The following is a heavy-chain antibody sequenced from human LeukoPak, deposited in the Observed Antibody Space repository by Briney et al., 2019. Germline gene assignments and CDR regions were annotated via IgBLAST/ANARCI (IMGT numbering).Heavy chain of an antibody. Sequence: GASVRVSCTPSGYTFTVYYMHWVRQAPGQGLEWMGWINPNSGGTNYAQKFQGRVTMTRDTAITTAYMEMSRLTSDDAADYYCARGAMAGAFDYWGQGTLVTVSS. CDR2: INPNSGGT. D-gene: IGHD6-19*01. CDR3: ARGAMAGAFDY. CDR1: GYTFTVYY. J-gene: IGHJ4*02. V-gene: IGHV1-2*02.